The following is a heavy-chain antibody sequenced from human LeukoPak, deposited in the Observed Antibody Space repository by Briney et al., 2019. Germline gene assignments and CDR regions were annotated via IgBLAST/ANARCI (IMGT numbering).Heavy chain of an antibody. CDR2: INPNSGGT. D-gene: IGHD3-22*01. J-gene: IGHJ1*01. CDR1: GYIFTGYY. Sequence: ASVKVSCKASGYIFTGYYMHWVRQAPGQGLEWMGWINPNSGGTNYAQKFQGRVTMTRDTSISTAYMELSRLRSDDTAVYYCARGPSSGPIGLYFQHWGQGTLVTVSS. V-gene: IGHV1-2*02. CDR3: ARGPSSGPIGLYFQH.